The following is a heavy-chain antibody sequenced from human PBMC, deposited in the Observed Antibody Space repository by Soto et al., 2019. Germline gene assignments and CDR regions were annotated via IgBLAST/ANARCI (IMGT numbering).Heavy chain of an antibody. J-gene: IGHJ4*02. D-gene: IGHD6-19*01. V-gene: IGHV3-53*01. CDR3: ARDASGPFDY. CDR2: IHSDGNT. Sequence: GGSLRLSCSVAGFTVSGSMSWVRQAPGKGLECVAFIHSDGNTYYTDSVRGRFTISRDNSKNTLYLQMDSLRVDDTAVYCCARDASGPFDYWGQGTLVTVSS. CDR1: GFTVSGS.